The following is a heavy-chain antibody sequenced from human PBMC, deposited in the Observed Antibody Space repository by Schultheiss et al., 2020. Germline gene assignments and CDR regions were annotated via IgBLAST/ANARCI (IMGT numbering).Heavy chain of an antibody. D-gene: IGHD2-15*01. J-gene: IGHJ4*02. CDR3: ARESQRGVVVAATAFDY. Sequence: SLRLSCAASGFTFDDYAMHWVRQAPGKGLEWVSGISWNSGSIGYADSVKGRFTISRDNAKNSLYLQMNSLRAEDTAVYYCARESQRGVVVAATAFDYWGQGTLVTVSS. CDR1: GFTFDDYA. V-gene: IGHV3-9*01. CDR2: ISWNSGSI.